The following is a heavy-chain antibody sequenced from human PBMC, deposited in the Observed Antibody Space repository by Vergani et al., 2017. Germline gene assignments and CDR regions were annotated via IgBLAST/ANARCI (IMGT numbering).Heavy chain of an antibody. D-gene: IGHD2-2*01. J-gene: IGHJ6*03. Sequence: QVQLVQSGAEVKKPGSSVKVSCKASGGTFSSYAISWVRQAPGQGLEWMGGIIPIFGTANYAQKFQGRVTITADESTSTAYMELSSLRSEDTAVYYCAAGYCSSTSCRDFYYYYYMDVWGKGTTVTVSS. CDR1: GGTFSSYA. CDR2: IIPIFGTA. V-gene: IGHV1-69*01. CDR3: AAGYCSSTSCRDFYYYYYMDV.